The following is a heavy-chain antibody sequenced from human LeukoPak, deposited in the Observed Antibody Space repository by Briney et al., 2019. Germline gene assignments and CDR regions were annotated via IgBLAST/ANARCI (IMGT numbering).Heavy chain of an antibody. D-gene: IGHD1-26*01. V-gene: IGHV1-18*01. CDR3: ARRGRVGLGVGATPKFDY. CDR2: ISAYNGNT. Sequence: ASVKVSCKASGYTFTSYGISWVRQAPGQGLEWMGWISAYNGNTNYAQKLQGRVTMTTDTSTSTAYMELRSLRSDDTAVYYCARRGRVGLGVGATPKFDYWGQGTLVTVSS. CDR1: GYTFTSYG. J-gene: IGHJ4*02.